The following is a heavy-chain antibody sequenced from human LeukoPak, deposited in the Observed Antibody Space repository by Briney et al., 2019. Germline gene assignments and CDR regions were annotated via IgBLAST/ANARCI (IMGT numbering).Heavy chain of an antibody. J-gene: IGHJ6*02. CDR2: INPNSGGI. CDR3: ARDGRVGATDV. D-gene: IGHD1-26*01. Sequence: ASVKVSCKASGYTSSGYYLHWVRQAPGQGLEWMGWINPNSGGINFAQKFQGRVTMTKDTSISTAYMELSSLRSDDTAVFFCARDGRVGATDVWGQGTKVTVSS. V-gene: IGHV1-2*02. CDR1: GYTSSGYY.